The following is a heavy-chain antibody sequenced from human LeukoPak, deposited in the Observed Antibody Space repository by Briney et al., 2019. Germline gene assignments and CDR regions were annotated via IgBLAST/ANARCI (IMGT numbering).Heavy chain of an antibody. Sequence: GGSLGLSCAASGFTFSSYEMNWVRQAPGKGLEWVSYISSSGSTIYYADSVKGRFTISRDNAKNSLYLQMNSLRAEDTAVYYCARVDRIYGDYYYFDYWGQGTLVTVSS. V-gene: IGHV3-48*03. CDR2: ISSSGSTI. CDR3: ARVDRIYGDYYYFDY. CDR1: GFTFSSYE. D-gene: IGHD4-17*01. J-gene: IGHJ4*02.